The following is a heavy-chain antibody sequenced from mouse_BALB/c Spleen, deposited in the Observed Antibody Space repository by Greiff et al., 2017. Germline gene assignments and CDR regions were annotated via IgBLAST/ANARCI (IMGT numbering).Heavy chain of an antibody. CDR3: ARWDGYDPFAY. CDR1: GFTFSSFG. J-gene: IGHJ3*01. Sequence: EVNVVESGGGLVQPGGSRKLSCAASGFTFSSFGMHWVRQAPEKGLEWVAYISSGSSTIYYADTVKGRFTISRDNPKNTLFLQMTSLRSEDTAMYYCARWDGYDPFAYWGQGTLVTVSA. D-gene: IGHD2-2*01. V-gene: IGHV5-17*02. CDR2: ISSGSSTI.